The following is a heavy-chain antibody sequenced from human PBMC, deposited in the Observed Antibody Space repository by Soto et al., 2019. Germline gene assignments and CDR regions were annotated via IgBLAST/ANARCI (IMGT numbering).Heavy chain of an antibody. CDR2: ISYDGSKK. CDR3: AKESVPAAIPYYFDY. Sequence: PGGSLRLSCAASGFTFSSYGMHWVRQAPGKGLEWVAVISYDGSKKYYADSVKGRFTISRDNSKNTLYLQMNSLRAEDTAVYYCAKESVPAAIPYYFDYWGQGTLVTVSS. CDR1: GFTFSSYG. V-gene: IGHV3-30*18. D-gene: IGHD2-2*02. J-gene: IGHJ4*02.